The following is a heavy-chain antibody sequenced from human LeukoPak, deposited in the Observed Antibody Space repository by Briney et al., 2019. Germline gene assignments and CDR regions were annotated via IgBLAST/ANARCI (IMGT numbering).Heavy chain of an antibody. CDR3: ARDLVGAADY. CDR2: ISSNGGST. J-gene: IGHJ4*02. Sequence: GGSLRLSCAASGFTFSNYGMHWVRQAPGKGLEYVSAISSNGGSTYYANSVKGRFTISRDNSKNTLYLQMGSLRADDMAVYYCARDLVGAADYWGQGTLVTVSS. V-gene: IGHV3-64*01. D-gene: IGHD1-26*01. CDR1: GFTFSNYG.